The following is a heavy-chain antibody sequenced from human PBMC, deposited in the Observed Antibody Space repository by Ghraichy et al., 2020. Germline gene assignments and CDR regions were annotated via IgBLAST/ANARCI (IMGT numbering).Heavy chain of an antibody. CDR1: GFIFSNYW. Sequence: GGSLRLSCAASGFIFSNYWMTWVRQAPGRGLEWVANIKKDGSERYYVDSVKGRFTISRDNAKNSLYLHMNSLRAEDTATYYCVRSTTEGLDYWGRGTLVTVSS. D-gene: IGHD1-1*01. CDR2: IKKDGSER. CDR3: VRSTTEGLDY. V-gene: IGHV3-7*01. J-gene: IGHJ4*02.